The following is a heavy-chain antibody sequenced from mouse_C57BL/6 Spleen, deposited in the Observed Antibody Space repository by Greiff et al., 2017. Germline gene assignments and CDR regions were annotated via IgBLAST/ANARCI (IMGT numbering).Heavy chain of an antibody. J-gene: IGHJ4*01. Sequence: EVKVEESGPGMVKPSQSLSLTCTVTGYSITSGYDWHWIRHFPGNKLEWMGYISYSGSTNYNPSLKSRISITHDTSKNHFFLKLNSVTTEDTATYYCAREDPDYYAMDYWGQGTSVTVSS. V-gene: IGHV3-1*01. CDR1: GYSITSGYD. CDR2: ISYSGST. CDR3: AREDPDYYAMDY.